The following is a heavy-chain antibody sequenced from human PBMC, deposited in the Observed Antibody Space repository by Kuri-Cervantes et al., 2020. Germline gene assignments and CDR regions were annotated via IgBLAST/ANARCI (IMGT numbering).Heavy chain of an antibody. Sequence: SETLSLTCTVSGGSISSYYWRWIRQPAGKGLEWIGRIYTSGRTNYNPSLKSRVTMSVDTSKNQFSLKPSSVTAADTAVYYCARGLGSSGWSLTRLPDNWFDPWGQGTLVTVSS. V-gene: IGHV4-4*07. CDR1: GGSISSYY. CDR2: IYTSGRT. CDR3: ARGLGSSGWSLTRLPDNWFDP. D-gene: IGHD6-19*01. J-gene: IGHJ5*02.